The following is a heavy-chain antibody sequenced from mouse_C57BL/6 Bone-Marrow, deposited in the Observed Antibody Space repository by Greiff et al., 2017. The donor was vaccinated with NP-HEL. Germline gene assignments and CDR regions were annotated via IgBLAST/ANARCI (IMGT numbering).Heavy chain of an antibody. D-gene: IGHD2-10*02. CDR2: IDPSDSDT. J-gene: IGHJ3*01. CDR1: GYTFTSYW. CDR3: AREYGAWFGY. V-gene: IGHV1-52*01. Sequence: VQLQQPGAELVRPGSSVKLSCKASGYTFTSYWMHWVKQRPIQGLEWIGNIDPSDSDTHYNQKFKDKATLTVDKSSSTAYMQLSSLTSEDSAVYYCAREYGAWFGYQGQGALVTVAA.